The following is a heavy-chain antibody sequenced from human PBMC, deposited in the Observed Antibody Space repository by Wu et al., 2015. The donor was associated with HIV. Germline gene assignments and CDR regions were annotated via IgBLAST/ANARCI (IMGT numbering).Heavy chain of an antibody. CDR1: GYTFISYD. CDR3: ARARNSYFDMDV. Sequence: QVQLVQSGAEVKEPGASVKVSCKTSGYTFISYDINWVRQATGQGLEWMGWMNPNSGSAVSVQKFQGRVTFTRNTSTRTAYMELSDLRSGDTAVYYCARARNSYFDMDVWGKGTTVIVSS. J-gene: IGHJ6*03. CDR2: MNPNSGSA. V-gene: IGHV1-8*01.